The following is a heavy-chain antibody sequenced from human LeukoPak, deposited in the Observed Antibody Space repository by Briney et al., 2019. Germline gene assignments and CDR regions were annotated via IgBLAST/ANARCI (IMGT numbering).Heavy chain of an antibody. CDR1: GGSISSHF. Sequence: SETLSLTCTVSGGSISSHFWSWIRQPPGKGLEWIGYIYYSGSANYNPSLKSRVTISLDTSKNQFSLKLSSVTAADTALYYCAGGVDTSDYAFDIWGQGTMVTVSS. D-gene: IGHD3-22*01. V-gene: IGHV4-59*11. CDR3: AGGVDTSDYAFDI. CDR2: IYYSGSA. J-gene: IGHJ3*02.